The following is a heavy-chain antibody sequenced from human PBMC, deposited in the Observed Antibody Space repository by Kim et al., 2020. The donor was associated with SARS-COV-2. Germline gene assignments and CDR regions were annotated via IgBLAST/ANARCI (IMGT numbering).Heavy chain of an antibody. CDR3: ASHNNNILTGHQGWFDP. D-gene: IGHD3-9*01. Sequence: SVKVSCKASGGTFSSYAISWVRQAPGQGLEWMGRIIPILGIANSAQKFQGRVTITADKSTSTAYMELSSLRSEDTAVYYCASHNNNILTGHQGWFDPWGQGSLVTVSS. V-gene: IGHV1-69*04. CDR2: IIPILGIA. CDR1: GGTFSSYA. J-gene: IGHJ5*02.